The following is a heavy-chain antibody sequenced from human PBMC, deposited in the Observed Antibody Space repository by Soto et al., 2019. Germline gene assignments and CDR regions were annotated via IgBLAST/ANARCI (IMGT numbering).Heavy chain of an antibody. Sequence: PRLSCAVSVFTFDDNAMHWVRRAPEKGVEWVSGINWKSDIGYADSVKGRFTTSRDNAENSLYLQMNSLRAEDTALYYFSISQDRGGRTTFIYWGQGTQVTVSS. CDR1: VFTFDDNA. V-gene: IGHV3-9*01. CDR2: INWKSDI. CDR3: SISQDRGGRTTFIY. J-gene: IGHJ4*02. D-gene: IGHD3-16*01.